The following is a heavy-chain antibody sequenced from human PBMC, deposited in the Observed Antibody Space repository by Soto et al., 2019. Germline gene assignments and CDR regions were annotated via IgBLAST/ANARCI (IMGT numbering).Heavy chain of an antibody. CDR2: INSSGGST. V-gene: IGHV1-46*01. CDR1: GYTFTSYY. CDR3: AREVTDYYGSGSYYNEYYYYGMDV. Sequence: ASVKVSCKASGYTFTSYYMHWVRQAPGQGLEWMGIINSSGGSTIYAQKFQGRVTMTRDTSTSTVYMELSSLRSEDTAVYYCAREVTDYYGSGSYYNEYYYYGMDVWGQGTTVTVSS. J-gene: IGHJ6*02. D-gene: IGHD3-10*01.